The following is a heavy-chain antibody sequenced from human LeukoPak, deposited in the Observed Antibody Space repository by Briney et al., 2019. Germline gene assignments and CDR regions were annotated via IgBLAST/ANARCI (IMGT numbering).Heavy chain of an antibody. CDR1: GFTVSSNY. CDR3: ARTLACPYYYYYGMDV. V-gene: IGHV3-66*01. Sequence: GGSLRLSCAASGFTVSSNYMSWVRQAPGKGLEWVSVIYSGGSTYYADSVKGRFTISRDNSKNTLYLQMNSLRAEDTAVCYCARTLACPYYYYYGMDVWGQGTTVTVSS. J-gene: IGHJ6*02. D-gene: IGHD2-2*01. CDR2: IYSGGST.